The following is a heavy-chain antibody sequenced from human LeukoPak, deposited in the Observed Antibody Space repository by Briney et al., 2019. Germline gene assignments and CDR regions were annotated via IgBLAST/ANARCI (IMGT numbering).Heavy chain of an antibody. D-gene: IGHD3-22*01. CDR1: GFTFSSYG. J-gene: IGHJ4*02. CDR3: AKDSSVFHYDSRNFDY. V-gene: IGHV3-30*02. Sequence: SGGSLRLSCAASGFTFSSYGMHWVRQAPGKGLEWVAFIRYDGNNKYYADSVKGRFTISRDNSKNTLYLQMNSLRAEDTAVFYCAKDSSVFHYDSRNFDYWGQGTLVTVSS. CDR2: IRYDGNNK.